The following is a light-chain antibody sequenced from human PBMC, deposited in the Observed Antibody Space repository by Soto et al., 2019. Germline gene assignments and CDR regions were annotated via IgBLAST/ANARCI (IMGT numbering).Light chain of an antibody. CDR1: SGHSSYA. V-gene: IGLV4-69*01. Sequence: QLVLTQSPSASASLGASVKLTCTLSSGHSSYAIAWHQQQPEKGPRYLMKFDNDGSHTKGDGIPDRFSGSSSGAERYLTISSLQSEDEADYYCQTWDTGTVVFGGGTKLTVL. CDR3: QTWDTGTVV. J-gene: IGLJ2*01. CDR2: FDNDGSH.